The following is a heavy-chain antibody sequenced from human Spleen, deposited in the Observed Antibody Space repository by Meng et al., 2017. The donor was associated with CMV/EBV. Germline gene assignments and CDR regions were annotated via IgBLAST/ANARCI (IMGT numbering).Heavy chain of an antibody. Sequence: SETLSLTCTVSGGSINDYFWSWIRQSPGMELEWIGYISYRGSPNYNPSLKSRAAISMDTSKNQFSLRLNSVTTADTAVYYCARGPDVQPGVYWGQGTLVTVSS. CDR2: ISYRGSP. J-gene: IGHJ4*02. CDR3: ARGPDVQPGVY. V-gene: IGHV4-59*01. CDR1: GGSINDYF. D-gene: IGHD7-27*01.